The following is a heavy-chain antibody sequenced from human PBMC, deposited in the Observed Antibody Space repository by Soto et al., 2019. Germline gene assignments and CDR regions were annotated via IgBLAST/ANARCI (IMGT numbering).Heavy chain of an antibody. CDR3: VREPYYYGMDV. CDR2: ISAYNGNT. V-gene: IGHV1-18*04. J-gene: IGHJ6*02. Sequence: XSVKVSCKAPVYTFTSYGISWVRQAPGQGLEWMGWISAYNGNTNYAQKLQGRVTMTTDTSTSTAYMELRSLRSDDTAVYYCVREPYYYGMDVWGQGTTVTVSS. CDR1: VYTFTSYG.